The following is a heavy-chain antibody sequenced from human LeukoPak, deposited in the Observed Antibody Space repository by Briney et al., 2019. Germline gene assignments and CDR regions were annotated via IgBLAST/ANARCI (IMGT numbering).Heavy chain of an antibody. CDR3: ARDREGGSYLWNYYYGMDV. V-gene: IGHV1-69*13. Sequence: SVKVSCKASGGTFSSYAISWVRQAPGQGLEWMGGIIPIFGTANYAQKFQGRVTITADESTSTAYMEPSSLRSEDTAVYYCARDREGGSYLWNYYYGMDVWGQGTTVTVSS. CDR2: IIPIFGTA. J-gene: IGHJ6*02. CDR1: GGTFSSYA. D-gene: IGHD1-26*01.